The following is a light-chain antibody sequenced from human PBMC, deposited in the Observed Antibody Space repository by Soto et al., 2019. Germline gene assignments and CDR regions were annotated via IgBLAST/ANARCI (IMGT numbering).Light chain of an antibody. CDR3: QSCDSSLSGSGV. CDR1: SANIGAGYD. CDR2: RNT. V-gene: IGLV1-40*01. Sequence: QSALTQPPSVSGAPGQRVTISCTGSSANIGAGYDVHWYQQLPGTAPKLLIYRNTNRPSGVPDRFSGSKSGTSASLAITGLQAEDEADYYCQSCDSSLSGSGVFXTGPKVTVL. J-gene: IGLJ1*01.